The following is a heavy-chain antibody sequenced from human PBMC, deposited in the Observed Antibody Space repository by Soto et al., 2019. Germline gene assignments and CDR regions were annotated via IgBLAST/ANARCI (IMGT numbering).Heavy chain of an antibody. Sequence: QVQLQESGPGLVKPSQTLSLTCTVSGGSISSGGYYWSWIRQHPGKGLEWIGYIYYSGSTYYNPSLQTRVTIAVDTSKNQFSLKLSSVTAADTAVYYCARVRRSGLIFDYWGQGTLVTVSS. J-gene: IGHJ4*02. D-gene: IGHD6-19*01. CDR3: ARVRRSGLIFDY. CDR2: IYYSGST. CDR1: GGSISSGGYY. V-gene: IGHV4-31*03.